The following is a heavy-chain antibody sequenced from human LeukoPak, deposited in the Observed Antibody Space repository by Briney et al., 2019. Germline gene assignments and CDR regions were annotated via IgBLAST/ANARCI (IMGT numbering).Heavy chain of an antibody. J-gene: IGHJ4*02. D-gene: IGHD3-22*01. CDR1: GFTFSNAW. CDR3: TTPDYYDSSGYYEGGDFDY. Sequence: GGSLRLSCAASGFTFSNAWMSWVRQAPGKGLEWVGRIKSKTDGGTTDYAAPVKGRFTILRDDSKNTLYLQMNSLKTEDTAVYYCTTPDYYDSSGYYEGGDFDYWGQGTLVTVSS. V-gene: IGHV3-15*01. CDR2: IKSKTDGGTT.